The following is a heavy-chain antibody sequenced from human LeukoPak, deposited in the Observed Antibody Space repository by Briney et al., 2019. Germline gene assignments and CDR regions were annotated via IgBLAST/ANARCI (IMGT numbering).Heavy chain of an antibody. V-gene: IGHV4-38-2*02. D-gene: IGHD3-3*01. CDR2: IFHTGTT. Sequence: SETLSLTCAVSGYSISSGFYWAWIRQPPGKGLEWFGSIFHTGTTYYNPSLKSRISMSVDTSNNRFSLTLTSVTATDTAFYFCARDRLPTKFGVVIADRGAFDIWGQGTLHTVAT. CDR3: ARDRLPTKFGVVIADRGAFDI. J-gene: IGHJ3*02. CDR1: GYSISSGFY.